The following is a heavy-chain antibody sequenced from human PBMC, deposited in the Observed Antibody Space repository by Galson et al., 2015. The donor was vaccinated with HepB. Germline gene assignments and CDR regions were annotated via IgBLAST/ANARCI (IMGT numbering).Heavy chain of an antibody. V-gene: IGHV3-48*04. CDR1: GFTFSSYS. CDR2: ISSSSSTI. J-gene: IGHJ3*02. CDR3: ARDKKSRQITANAFDI. Sequence: SLRLSCAASGFTFSSYSMNWVRQAPGKGLEWVSYISSSSSTIYYADSVKGRFTISRDNAKNSLYLQMNSLRAEDTAVYYCARDKKSRQITANAFDIWGQGTMVTVSS.